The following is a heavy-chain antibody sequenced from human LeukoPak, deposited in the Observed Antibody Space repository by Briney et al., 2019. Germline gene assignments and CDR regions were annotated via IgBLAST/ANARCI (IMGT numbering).Heavy chain of an antibody. V-gene: IGHV4-34*01. D-gene: IGHD6-19*01. J-gene: IGHJ5*02. Sequence: PSETLSLTCSVSGASINSHYWSWIRQSPGKGLEWIGEINHSGSTNYNPSLKSRVTISVDTSKKQFSLKLSSVTAADTAVYYCARGRAGTWWFDPWGQGTLVTVSS. CDR2: INHSGST. CDR1: GASINSHY. CDR3: ARGRAGTWWFDP.